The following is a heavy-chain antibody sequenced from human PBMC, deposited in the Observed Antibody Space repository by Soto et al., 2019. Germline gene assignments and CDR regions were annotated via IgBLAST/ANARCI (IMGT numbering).Heavy chain of an antibody. Sequence: EVQLLESGGGLVQPGGSLRLSCTASGFTFSNYAMNWVRQVPGKGLQWVATVGHSGGSTYYADSVRGRFSISRDNSKNTLDLQMDSLRVEDTAIYYWANADRGEAALDYWGQGSLVTVSS. CDR3: ANADRGEAALDY. J-gene: IGHJ4*02. V-gene: IGHV3-23*01. CDR2: VGHSGGST. CDR1: GFTFSNYA. D-gene: IGHD6-6*01.